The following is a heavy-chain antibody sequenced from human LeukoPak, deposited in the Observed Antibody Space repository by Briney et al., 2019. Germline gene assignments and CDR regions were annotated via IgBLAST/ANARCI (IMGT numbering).Heavy chain of an antibody. Sequence: QAGGSLRLSCAASGFTFSSYSMNWVRQAPGKGLEWVSYISVSGGTIYYADSVKGRFTISRDNAKQSLYLQMNSLRAEDTAVYYCARGTLYYGSESYDYWGQGTLVTVSS. CDR3: ARGTLYYGSESYDY. J-gene: IGHJ4*02. D-gene: IGHD3-10*01. CDR1: GFTFSSYS. CDR2: ISVSGGTI. V-gene: IGHV3-48*04.